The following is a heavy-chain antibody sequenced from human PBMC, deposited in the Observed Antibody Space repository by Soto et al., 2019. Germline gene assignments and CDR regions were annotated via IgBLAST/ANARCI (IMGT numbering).Heavy chain of an antibody. Sequence: SGPTLVNPTQTLTLTCTFSGFSLSTGGVTVGWIRQPPGKALEWLALIYWNEDKHYRPSLRSSLTITKDTSKNQVVLTMTNVDPVDTATYYCAHRDILTGPVNYWGQGTLVTVSS. CDR1: GFSLSTGGVT. CDR3: AHRDILTGPVNY. D-gene: IGHD3-9*01. J-gene: IGHJ4*02. V-gene: IGHV2-5*01. CDR2: IYWNEDK.